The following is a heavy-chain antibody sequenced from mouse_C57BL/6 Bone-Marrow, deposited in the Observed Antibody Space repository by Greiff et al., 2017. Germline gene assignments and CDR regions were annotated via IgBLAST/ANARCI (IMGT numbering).Heavy chain of an antibody. CDR1: GYTFTSYD. J-gene: IGHJ1*03. CDR2: IYPRDGST. V-gene: IGHV1-85*01. CDR3: ARDYGSSYWYFDV. Sequence: VQLQQSGPELVKPGASVKLSCKASGYTFTSYDINWVKQRPGQGLEWIGWIYPRDGSTKYNEKFKGKATLTVDPSSSTAYMALHSLTSEDSAVYCCARDYGSSYWYFDVWGTGTTGTVSS. D-gene: IGHD1-1*01.